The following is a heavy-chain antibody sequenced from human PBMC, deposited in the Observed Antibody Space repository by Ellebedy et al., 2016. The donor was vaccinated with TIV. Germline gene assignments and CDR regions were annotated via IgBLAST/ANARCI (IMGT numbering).Heavy chain of an antibody. CDR2: IKQDGSEK. J-gene: IGHJ6*02. CDR1: GFTFSTYW. Sequence: PGGSLRLSCAASGFTFSTYWMTWVRQAPGKGLEWVTNIKQDGSEKSYVDSVKGRFTISRDNAKNSLYLQMNNLRAEDTDVYYCARSWDSSGTMAYFYYGMDVWGQGTTVTVSS. CDR3: ARSWDSSGTMAYFYYGMDV. D-gene: IGHD3-22*01. V-gene: IGHV3-7*01.